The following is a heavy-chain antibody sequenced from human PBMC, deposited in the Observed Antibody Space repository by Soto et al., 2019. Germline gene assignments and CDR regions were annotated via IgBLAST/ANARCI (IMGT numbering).Heavy chain of an antibody. CDR3: ARHLGYQLLFGMDV. Sequence: PGESLKVSCKVSGYSFTSYWISWVRQMPGKGLEWMGRIDPSDSYTNYSPSFQGHVTISADKSISTAYLQWSSLKASDTAMYYCARHLGYQLLFGMDVWGQGTTVTVSS. CDR2: IDPSDSYT. J-gene: IGHJ6*02. D-gene: IGHD2-2*01. V-gene: IGHV5-10-1*01. CDR1: GYSFTSYW.